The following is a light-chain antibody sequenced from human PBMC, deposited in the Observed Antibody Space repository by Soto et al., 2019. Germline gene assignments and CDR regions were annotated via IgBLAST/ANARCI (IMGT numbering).Light chain of an antibody. J-gene: IGKJ1*01. CDR1: RYIRSD. CDR3: LQDYNYPWT. V-gene: IGKV1-6*01. CDR2: VAS. Sequence: IQMSQSASSLSASVGYRVTITCRASRYIRSDLSWYQQRQGRAPKVLIYVASNLQSGVPSRFSGSGYGTDFNLTISSLQTEDFATYYCLQDYNYPWTFGQGTKVDIK.